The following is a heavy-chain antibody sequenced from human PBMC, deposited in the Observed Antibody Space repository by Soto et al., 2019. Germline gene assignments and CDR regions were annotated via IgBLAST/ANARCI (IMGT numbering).Heavy chain of an antibody. Sequence: ASVKVSCKASGYTFTSYAMHWVRQAPGQRLEWMGMINPSGGSTTYAQKFQGRVTMTRDTSTSTVYMELSSLKSEDTAVYYCARLRGGSHDVFDIWGQGTMVTVSS. CDR1: GYTFTSYA. CDR3: ARLRGGSHDVFDI. J-gene: IGHJ3*02. D-gene: IGHD2-15*01. CDR2: INPSGGST. V-gene: IGHV1-46*01.